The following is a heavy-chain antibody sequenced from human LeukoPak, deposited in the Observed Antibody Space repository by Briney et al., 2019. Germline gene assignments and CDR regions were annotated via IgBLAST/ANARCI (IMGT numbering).Heavy chain of an antibody. CDR3: ARASGYSYASEY. V-gene: IGHV3-20*04. CDR1: GFTYGHYG. D-gene: IGHD5-18*01. Sequence: GGSVRLSCAASGFTYGHYGMRWVRQARGKGLEGVSGINWYGCSTVYADSVKGRFTISRDNAKNSLYLQMNSLRAEDTALYYCARASGYSYASEYWGQGTLVTVSS. J-gene: IGHJ4*02. CDR2: INWYGCST.